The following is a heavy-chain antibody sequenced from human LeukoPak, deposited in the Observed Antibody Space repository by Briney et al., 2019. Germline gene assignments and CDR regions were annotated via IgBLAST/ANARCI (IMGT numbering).Heavy chain of an antibody. D-gene: IGHD3-22*01. Sequence: PGGSLRLSCAATGFTFSSYAMSWVRQAPGKGLEWVSAISGSGGSTYYADSVKGRFTISRDNSKNTLYLQMNSLRAEDTAVYYCAKGTTYYYDSSGEWGQGTLVTVSS. V-gene: IGHV3-23*01. J-gene: IGHJ4*02. CDR1: GFTFSSYA. CDR2: ISGSGGST. CDR3: AKGTTYYYDSSGE.